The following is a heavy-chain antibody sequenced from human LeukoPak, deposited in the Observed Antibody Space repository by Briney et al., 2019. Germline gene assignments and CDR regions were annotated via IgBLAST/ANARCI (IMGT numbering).Heavy chain of an antibody. V-gene: IGHV3-11*01. Sequence: GGSLRLSCAASGFTFTDYYMSWIRQAPGKGLEWVSYITNSGTTIYYADSVKGRFTISRDNAKNSLYLQMNSLRAEDTAVYYCAKSRSPYDSRGRGAFDIWGQGTMVTVSS. D-gene: IGHD3-3*01. CDR2: ITNSGTTI. J-gene: IGHJ3*02. CDR1: GFTFTDYY. CDR3: AKSRSPYDSRGRGAFDI.